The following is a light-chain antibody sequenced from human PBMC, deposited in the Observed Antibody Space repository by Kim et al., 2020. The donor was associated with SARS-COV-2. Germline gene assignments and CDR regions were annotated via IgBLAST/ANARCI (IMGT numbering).Light chain of an antibody. Sequence: LSMAQRKSATRCCRASQRVYSSLAWYQQKRGQTPSLLICNASERATGGPAKCSGSGSGTEFTLPISGLQSEDFAVYYCQQYNKWPVFGQGTKLEI. J-gene: IGKJ2*01. CDR3: QQYNKWPV. CDR1: QRVYSS. V-gene: IGKV3-15*01. CDR2: NAS.